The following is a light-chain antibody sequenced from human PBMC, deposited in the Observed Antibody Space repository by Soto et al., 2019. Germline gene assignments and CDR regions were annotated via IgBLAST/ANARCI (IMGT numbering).Light chain of an antibody. Sequence: DIPMTQSPSTLSASVGDREIITCRASQSISSWLAWYQQKPGKAPNLLIYKASALKSGVPSRFSGSGSGTEFPLTISSLQPDDFATYYCQQYDNDSWTFGQGTKVEIK. CDR3: QQYDNDSWT. CDR1: QSISSW. V-gene: IGKV1-5*03. CDR2: KAS. J-gene: IGKJ1*01.